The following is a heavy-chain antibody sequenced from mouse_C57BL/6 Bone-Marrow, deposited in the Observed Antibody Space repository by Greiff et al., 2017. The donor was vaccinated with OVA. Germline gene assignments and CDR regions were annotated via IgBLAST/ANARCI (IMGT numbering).Heavy chain of an antibody. CDR3: AREYYSSSPSYWYFDV. J-gene: IGHJ1*03. Sequence: VQLQQPGAELVRPGSSVKLSCKASGYTFTSYWMHWVKQRPIQGLEWIGNIDPSDSETHYNQKFKDKATLTVDKSSSTAYMQLSSLTSEDSAVYYCAREYYSSSPSYWYFDVWGTGTTVTVSS. CDR2: IDPSDSET. CDR1: GYTFTSYW. V-gene: IGHV1-52*01. D-gene: IGHD1-1*01.